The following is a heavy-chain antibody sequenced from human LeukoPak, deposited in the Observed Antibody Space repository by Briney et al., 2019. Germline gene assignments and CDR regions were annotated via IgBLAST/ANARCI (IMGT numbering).Heavy chain of an antibody. D-gene: IGHD5-12*01. CDR3: ARDMVAEGYYYYYYMDV. Sequence: PGGSLRLSCAASGFTFSSYWMSWVRQAPGKGLEWVANIKQDGSEKYYVDSVKGRFTISRDNAKNSLYLQMNSLRAEDTAVYYCARDMVAEGYYYYYYMDVWGKGTTVTVSS. CDR2: IKQDGSEK. J-gene: IGHJ6*03. CDR1: GFTFSSYW. V-gene: IGHV3-7*01.